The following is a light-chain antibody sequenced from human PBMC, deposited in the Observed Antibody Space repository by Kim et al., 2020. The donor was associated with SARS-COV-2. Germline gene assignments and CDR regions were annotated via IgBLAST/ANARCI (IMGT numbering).Light chain of an antibody. V-gene: IGKV3-20*01. CDR1: QSVNGRF. J-gene: IGKJ1*01. Sequence: ELVLTQSPGTLSLSPGEGATLSCRASQSVNGRFLAWYQQKPGQAPRLLIYGASTRATGIPDRFSGSGSGTDFTLTISRLDPEDFAMYYCQQYDSSVWTFGQGTKVDIK. CDR3: QQYDSSVWT. CDR2: GAS.